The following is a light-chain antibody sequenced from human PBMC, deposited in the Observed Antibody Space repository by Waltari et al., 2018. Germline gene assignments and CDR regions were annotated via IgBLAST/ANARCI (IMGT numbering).Light chain of an antibody. CDR3: QQYNNWPPIT. Sequence: EIVMTQSPATLSVSPGERATLSCRASRSVNLNLAWYQQKLGQAPRLLIYGASTRAAGFPARFSGSGFGKEVTLTISSLQSEDFAVYYCQQYNNWPPITFGQGTRLEIK. V-gene: IGKV3-15*01. J-gene: IGKJ5*01. CDR1: RSVNLN. CDR2: GAS.